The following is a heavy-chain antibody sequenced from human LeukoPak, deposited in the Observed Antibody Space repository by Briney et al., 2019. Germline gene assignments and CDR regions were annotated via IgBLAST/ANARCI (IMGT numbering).Heavy chain of an antibody. CDR1: GGSISSYY. CDR3: ARVDSSNWYEYRGYFDY. V-gene: IGHV4-59*01. CDR2: IYYSGST. J-gene: IGHJ4*02. D-gene: IGHD6-13*01. Sequence: PSETLSLTCTVSGGSISSYYWSWIRQPPGRGLEWIGYIYYSGSTNYNPSLKSRVTISVDTSKNQFSLKLSSVTAADTAVYYCARVDSSNWYEYRGYFDYWGQGTLVTVSS.